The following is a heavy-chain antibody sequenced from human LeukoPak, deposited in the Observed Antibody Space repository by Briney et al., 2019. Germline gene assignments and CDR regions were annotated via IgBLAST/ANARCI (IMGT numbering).Heavy chain of an antibody. J-gene: IGHJ3*02. Sequence: ESGPTLVNPTQTLTLTCTFSGFSLSTSGMCVSWIRQPPGKALEWLARIDWDDTKVYNSSLRTRLTISKDTSKNQVVLTMTNVESVDTATYYCARTTVGATIDAFDIWGQGTMVTVSS. CDR3: ARTTVGATIDAFDI. CDR1: GFSLSTSGMC. CDR2: IDWDDTK. V-gene: IGHV2-70*17. D-gene: IGHD1-26*01.